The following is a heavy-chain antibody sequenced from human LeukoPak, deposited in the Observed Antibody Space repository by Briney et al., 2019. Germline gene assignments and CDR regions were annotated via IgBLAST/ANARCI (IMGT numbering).Heavy chain of an antibody. CDR3: ARGMGSSWFDP. CDR2: INPNSGGT. V-gene: IGHV1-2*02. D-gene: IGHD6-13*01. Sequence: GASVKVSCKASGYTFTGYYMHWVRQAPGQGLEWMGWINPNSGGTNYAQKFQGRVTLTWDTSITTTYMELSWLTSDGTAVYYCARGMGSSWFDPWGQGTLVTVSS. J-gene: IGHJ5*02. CDR1: GYTFTGYY.